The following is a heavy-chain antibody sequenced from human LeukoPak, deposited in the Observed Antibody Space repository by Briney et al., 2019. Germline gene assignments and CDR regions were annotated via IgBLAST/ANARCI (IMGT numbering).Heavy chain of an antibody. V-gene: IGHV1-69*02. D-gene: IGHD4-11*01. CDR1: GGTFNTYP. J-gene: IGHJ6*02. Sequence: SVKVSCKTSGGTFNTYPLSWVRQAPGQGLEWMGRIIPVLDMTNYAQRFQGRLTITADMSTSTAYMQLSSLRSEDTAVYYCAKKGSYSNSFMDVWGQGTTVTVSS. CDR3: AKKGSYSNSFMDV. CDR2: IIPVLDMT.